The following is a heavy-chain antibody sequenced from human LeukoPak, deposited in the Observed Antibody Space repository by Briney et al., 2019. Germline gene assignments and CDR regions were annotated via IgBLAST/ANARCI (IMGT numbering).Heavy chain of an antibody. Sequence: PSETLSLTCPVSGYSITNGYFWGWIRQPPGKGLEWIGSIYQSGATYYNPSLKSRVTISVDTSKNQFSLKLNSVTAADTAVYYCARDHSGSYHFDYWGQGTLVTVSS. CDR2: IYQSGAT. CDR1: GYSITNGYF. CDR3: ARDHSGSYHFDY. J-gene: IGHJ4*02. D-gene: IGHD1-26*01. V-gene: IGHV4-38-2*02.